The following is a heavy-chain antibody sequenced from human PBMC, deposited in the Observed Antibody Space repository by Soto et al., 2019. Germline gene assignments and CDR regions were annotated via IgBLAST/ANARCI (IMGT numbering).Heavy chain of an antibody. CDR3: AKVLSELVPRYFDT. Sequence: QVQLVQSGAEVKKPGASVRVSCKASGYTFTTYDIHWVGQAPGLGLEWMGIITPGGGITSYAQKFKGRITMTRDTSTSTVYMELSSLRSEDTAMYYCAKVLSELVPRYFDTWGQGTLVTVSS. V-gene: IGHV1-46*01. CDR2: ITPGGGIT. D-gene: IGHD6-13*01. CDR1: GYTFTTYD. J-gene: IGHJ4*02.